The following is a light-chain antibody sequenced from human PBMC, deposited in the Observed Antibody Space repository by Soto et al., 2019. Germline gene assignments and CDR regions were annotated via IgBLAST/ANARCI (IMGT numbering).Light chain of an antibody. J-gene: IGKJ5*01. CDR1: QDIGIR. Sequence: DIQVTQSQSSLSASVGDTVTITCRSGQDIGIRLSWYQQKQGKAPKILIFSASNMGRRVPSRFIGSGSGTDFTLSISSLQPEDFSTYYCQQALRFPVIFGQGTRLEIK. CDR2: SAS. CDR3: QQALRFPVI. V-gene: IGKV1D-12*01.